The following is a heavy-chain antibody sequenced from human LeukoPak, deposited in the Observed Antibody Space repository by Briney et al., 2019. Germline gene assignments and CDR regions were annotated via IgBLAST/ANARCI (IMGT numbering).Heavy chain of an antibody. CDR2: IYYSGST. Sequence: SETLSLTCTVSGVSISSYYWSWLRQPPGKGLEWIGYIYYSGSTNYNPSLKSRVTISVDTSKNQFSLKLSSVTAADTAVYYCARGPYCSSTSCYTQFDYWGQGTLVTVSS. CDR1: GVSISSYY. V-gene: IGHV4-59*01. CDR3: ARGPYCSSTSCYTQFDY. J-gene: IGHJ4*02. D-gene: IGHD2-2*02.